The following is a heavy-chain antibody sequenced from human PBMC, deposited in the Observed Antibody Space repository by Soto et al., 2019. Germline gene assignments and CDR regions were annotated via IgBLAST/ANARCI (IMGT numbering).Heavy chain of an antibody. V-gene: IGHV4-61*01. CDR1: GGSVSTGSYD. J-gene: IGHJ6*02. CDR3: ARDGHGMDV. Sequence: PSETLSLTCTVSGGSVSTGSYDWIWIRQPPGKGLEWIGKIFFTGSAHYNPSLRNRVTMSVDTSKDQFSLTLTSVTAADTAVYYCARDGHGMDVWGQGTTVTVSS. CDR2: IFFTGSA.